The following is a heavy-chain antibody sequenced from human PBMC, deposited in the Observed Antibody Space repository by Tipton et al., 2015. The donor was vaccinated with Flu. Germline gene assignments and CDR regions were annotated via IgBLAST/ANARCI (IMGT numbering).Heavy chain of an antibody. CDR1: GGSISSGGYY. J-gene: IGHJ6*02. CDR3: ARALAPQLLWFGEPNYGMDV. V-gene: IGHV4-31*02. Sequence: LRLSCTVSGGSISSGGYYWSWIRQHPGKGLEWIGYIYYSGSTYYNPSLKSRVTISVDTSKNQFSLKLSSVTAADTAVYYCARALAPQLLWFGEPNYGMDVWGQGTTVTVSS. CDR2: IYYSGST. D-gene: IGHD3-10*01.